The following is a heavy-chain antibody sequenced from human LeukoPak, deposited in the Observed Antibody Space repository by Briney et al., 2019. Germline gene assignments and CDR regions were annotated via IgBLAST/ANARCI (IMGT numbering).Heavy chain of an antibody. V-gene: IGHV4-34*01. CDR2: INHSGST. CDR3: ARGRPNEGYCSGGSCYGLDY. CDR1: GGSFSGYY. J-gene: IGHJ4*02. D-gene: IGHD2-15*01. Sequence: SETLSLICAVYGGSFSGYYWSWIRQPPGKGLEWIGEINHSGSTNYNPSLKSRVTISVDTSKNQFSLKLSSVTAADTAVYYCARGRPNEGYCSGGSCYGLDYWGQGTLVTVSS.